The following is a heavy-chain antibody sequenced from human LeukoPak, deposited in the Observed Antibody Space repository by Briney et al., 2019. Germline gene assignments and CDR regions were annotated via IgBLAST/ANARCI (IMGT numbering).Heavy chain of an antibody. Sequence: SETLSLTCAVYGGSFSGYYWSWIRQPPGKGLEWIGEINLSGSTNYNPSLKSRVTISVDTSRNQFSLKLSSVTAADTAVYYCACPGDYYDSSGYSPFDYWGQGTLVTVSS. J-gene: IGHJ4*02. CDR3: ACPGDYYDSSGYSPFDY. V-gene: IGHV4-34*01. CDR2: INLSGST. D-gene: IGHD3-22*01. CDR1: GGSFSGYY.